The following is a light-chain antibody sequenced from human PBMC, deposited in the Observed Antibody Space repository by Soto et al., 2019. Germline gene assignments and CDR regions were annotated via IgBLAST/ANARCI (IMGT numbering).Light chain of an antibody. CDR1: QSVLYSSNNKNY. CDR2: WAS. Sequence: DIVMTQSPDSLAVSLGERATINCKSSQSVLYSSNNKNYLAWYQQKPGQPPKLLIYWASTRESGVPDRFSGSGSGTDFTLTISSLQAEDVAVYYCQQYYGNYPYTFGQGTKLEIK. V-gene: IGKV4-1*01. CDR3: QQYYGNYPYT. J-gene: IGKJ2*01.